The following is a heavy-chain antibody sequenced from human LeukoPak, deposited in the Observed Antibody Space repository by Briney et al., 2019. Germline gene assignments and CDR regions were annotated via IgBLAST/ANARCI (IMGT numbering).Heavy chain of an antibody. CDR1: GYTFTSYG. CDR2: ISAYNGNT. J-gene: IGHJ5*02. D-gene: IGHD1-26*01. V-gene: IGHV1-18*01. CDR3: ARVFLGAKVRDWFDP. Sequence: ASVKVSCKASGYTFTSYGISWVRQAPGQGLEWMGWISAYNGNTNYAQKLQGRVTMTTDTPTSTAYMELRSLRSDDTAVYYCARVFLGAKVRDWFDPWGQGTLVTVSS.